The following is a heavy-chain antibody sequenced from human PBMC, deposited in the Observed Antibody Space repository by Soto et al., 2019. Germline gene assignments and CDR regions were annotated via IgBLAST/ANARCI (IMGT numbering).Heavy chain of an antibody. D-gene: IGHD2-2*01. CDR3: DLSSTNRDAFDI. J-gene: IGHJ3*02. CDR1: GGTFSSYA. V-gene: IGHV1-69*06. Sequence: ASVQVSCKASGGTFSSYAISWVRQAPGQGLEWMGGIIPIFGTANYAQKFQGRVTITADKSTSTAYMELSSLRSEDTAVYYCDLSSTNRDAFDIWGQGTMVTGSS. CDR2: IIPIFGTA.